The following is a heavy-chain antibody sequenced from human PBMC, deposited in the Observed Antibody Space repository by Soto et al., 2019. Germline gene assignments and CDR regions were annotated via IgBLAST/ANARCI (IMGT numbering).Heavy chain of an antibody. V-gene: IGHV1-18*01. CDR3: AMEYCSSTSCYRDY. J-gene: IGHJ4*02. D-gene: IGHD2-2*02. CDR1: GYTFTSYG. Sequence: ASVKVSCKASGYTFTSYGISWVRQAPGQGLEWMGWISAYNGNTNYAQKLQGRVTMTTDKSTSTAYMELSSLRSEDTAVYYCAMEYCSSTSCYRDYWGQGTLVTVSS. CDR2: ISAYNGNT.